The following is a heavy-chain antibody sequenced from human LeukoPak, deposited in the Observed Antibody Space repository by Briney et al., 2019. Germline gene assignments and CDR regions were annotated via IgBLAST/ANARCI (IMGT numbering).Heavy chain of an antibody. V-gene: IGHV4-59*01. CDR3: ARGDPLLGYCSGGSCLKFDY. J-gene: IGHJ4*02. CDR1: GGSISSYY. CDR2: IYYSGST. D-gene: IGHD2-15*01. Sequence: SETLSLTRTVSGGSISSYYWSWIRQPPGKGLEWIGYIYYSGSTNYNPSLKSRVTISVDTSKNQFSLKLSSVTAADTAVYYCARGDPLLGYCSGGSCLKFDYWGQGTLVTVSS.